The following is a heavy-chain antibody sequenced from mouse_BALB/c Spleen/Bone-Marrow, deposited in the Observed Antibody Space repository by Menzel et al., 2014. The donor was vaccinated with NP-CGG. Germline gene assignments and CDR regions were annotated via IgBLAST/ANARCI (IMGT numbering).Heavy chain of an antibody. CDR2: IDPANGNT. CDR3: ARYDYGVYFDY. J-gene: IGHJ2*01. CDR1: GFNIKDTY. Sequence: EVQRVESGAELVKPGASVKLSRTASGFNIKDTYMHWVKQRPEQGLEGIGRIDPANGNTKYDPKFQGKATITADTSSNTAYLQLSSLTSEDTAVYYCARYDYGVYFDYWGQGTTLTVSS. D-gene: IGHD2-4*01. V-gene: IGHV14-3*02.